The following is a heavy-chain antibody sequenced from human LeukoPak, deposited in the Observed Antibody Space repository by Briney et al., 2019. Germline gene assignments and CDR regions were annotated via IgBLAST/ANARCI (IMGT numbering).Heavy chain of an antibody. CDR1: GGSISSSY. Sequence: SETLSLTCTVSGGSISSSYWTWIRQPAGKGLEWIGRIYTSGSTNYNPSLKSRVTISVDTSKNQFSLKLSSVTAADTAVYYCARDDYRGYSSSSGRQGYYYYYGMDVWGQGTTVTVSS. J-gene: IGHJ6*02. V-gene: IGHV4-4*07. D-gene: IGHD6-6*01. CDR3: ARDDYRGYSSSSGRQGYYYYYGMDV. CDR2: IYTSGST.